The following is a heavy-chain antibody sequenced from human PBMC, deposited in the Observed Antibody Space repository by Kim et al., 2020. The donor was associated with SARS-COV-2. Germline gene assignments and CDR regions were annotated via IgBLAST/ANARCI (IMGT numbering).Heavy chain of an antibody. J-gene: IGHJ5*02. CDR3: ARVEENYYGSGSFFPYNWFDP. CDR1: GFTFCSYA. Sequence: GGSLRLSCAASGFTFCSYAMHWVRQAPGKGLEWVAVISYDGSNKYYADSVKGRFTISRDNSKNTLYLQMNSLRAEDTAVYYCARVEENYYGSGSFFPYNWFDPWGQGTLVTVSS. V-gene: IGHV3-30*04. CDR2: ISYDGSNK. D-gene: IGHD3-10*01.